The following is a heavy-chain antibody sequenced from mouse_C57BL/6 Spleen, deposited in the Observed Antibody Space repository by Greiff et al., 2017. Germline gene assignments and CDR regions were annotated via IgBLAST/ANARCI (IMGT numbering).Heavy chain of an antibody. CDR1: GYTFTSYW. V-gene: IGHV1-55*01. Sequence: QVQLKQPGAELVKPGASVKMSCKASGYTFTSYWITWVKQRPGQGLEWIGDFYPGSGSTNYNEKFKSKATLTVDTSSSTAYMQLSSLTSEDSAVYYCASDYGSSFYAMDYWGQGTSVTVSS. J-gene: IGHJ4*01. CDR2: FYPGSGST. CDR3: ASDYGSSFYAMDY. D-gene: IGHD1-1*01.